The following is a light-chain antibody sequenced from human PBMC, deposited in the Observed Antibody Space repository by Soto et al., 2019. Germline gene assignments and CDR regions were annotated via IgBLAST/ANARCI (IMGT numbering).Light chain of an antibody. V-gene: IGLV1-44*01. CDR1: SSNIGNNN. CDR3: AAWDDSLNGPL. CDR2: SSD. J-gene: IGLJ3*02. Sequence: QSVLTQPPSASGTPGQRVTISCSGSSSNIGNNNVNWYQQLPGTAPTLLIYSSDQRPSGVPDRFSGSKSGTSASLAVNGLQSEDEANYYCAAWDDSLNGPLFGGGTKLTVL.